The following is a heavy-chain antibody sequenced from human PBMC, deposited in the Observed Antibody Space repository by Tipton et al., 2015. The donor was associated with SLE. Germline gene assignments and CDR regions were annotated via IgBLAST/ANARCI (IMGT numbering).Heavy chain of an antibody. CDR3: AQSRPFGGYDYNLFLY. CDR1: GLTFSRYG. V-gene: IGHV3-30*03. J-gene: IGHJ4*02. Sequence: SLRLSCAASGLTFSRYGMHWVRQAPGKGPEWVAVISYDGGSQFYADSVKGRFTISRDNSKNTLYLEMNNLRADDAAVYYCAQSRPFGGYDYNLFLYWGQGTLVTVSS. CDR2: ISYDGGSQ. D-gene: IGHD5-12*01.